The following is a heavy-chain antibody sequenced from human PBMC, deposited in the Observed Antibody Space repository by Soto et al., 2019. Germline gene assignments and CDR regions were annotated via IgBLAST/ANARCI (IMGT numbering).Heavy chain of an antibody. CDR3: AKYYYASGSNWFDP. J-gene: IGHJ5*02. V-gene: IGHV3-23*01. D-gene: IGHD3-10*01. Sequence: GGSLRLSCAASGFTFSINDMTWLRQAPGKGLEWVSSISGSDGRTYYADSVRGRFTISRDNSKNTLYLQMSSLRVVDTAVYYCAKYYYASGSNWFDPWGRGTLVTVSS. CDR1: GFTFSIND. CDR2: ISGSDGRT.